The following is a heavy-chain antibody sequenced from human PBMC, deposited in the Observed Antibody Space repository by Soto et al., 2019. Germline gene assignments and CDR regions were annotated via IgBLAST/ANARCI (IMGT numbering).Heavy chain of an antibody. CDR1: GGSISSYY. CDR2: IYYSGST. J-gene: IGHJ6*02. CDR3: ARGGSSSSDYYYGRDV. D-gene: IGHD6-6*01. V-gene: IGHV4-59*12. Sequence: PSETLCLTGPVSGGSISSYYWSWIRQPPGKGLEWIGYIYYSGSTNYNPSLKSRVTISVDTSKNQFSLKLSSVTAADTAVYYCARGGSSSSDYYYGRDVCGQGTTVTVSS.